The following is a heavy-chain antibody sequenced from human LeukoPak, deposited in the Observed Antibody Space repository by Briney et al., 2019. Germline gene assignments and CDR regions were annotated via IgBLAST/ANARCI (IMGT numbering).Heavy chain of an antibody. CDR1: GGAISSGGYY. J-gene: IGHJ6*03. D-gene: IGHD3-10*01. Sequence: PSQTLSLTCTVSGGAISSGGYYWSWIRQPDGKGLGWIGRIYTIGSTNDNPSLNRRLTIPVDTSKNQSSMKLSSVPAADTAVYYCARVGSYRGAYGMNYYMDVWGKGTPVTISS. V-gene: IGHV4-61*02. CDR3: ARVGSYRGAYGMNYYMDV. CDR2: IYTIGST.